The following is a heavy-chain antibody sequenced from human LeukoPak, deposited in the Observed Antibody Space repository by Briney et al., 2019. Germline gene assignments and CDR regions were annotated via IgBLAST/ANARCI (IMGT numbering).Heavy chain of an antibody. CDR1: GGSISSSNW. V-gene: IGHV4-4*02. Sequence: PSGTLSLTCDVSGGSISSSNWWSWVRQPPGKGLEWIGEIYHSGSTNYNPSLKSRVTISVDKSKHQFSLKLSSVTAADTAVYYCAREDWLFTDYGMDVWGQATTVTVSS. J-gene: IGHJ6*02. D-gene: IGHD3/OR15-3a*01. CDR3: AREDWLFTDYGMDV. CDR2: IYHSGST.